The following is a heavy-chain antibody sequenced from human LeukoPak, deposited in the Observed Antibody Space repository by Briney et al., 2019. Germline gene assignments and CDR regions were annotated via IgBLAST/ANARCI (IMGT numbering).Heavy chain of an antibody. Sequence: SETLSLTCTVSGGSISSYYWSWIRQPPGKGLEWIGYIYYSGSTNYNPSLKSRVTISVDTSKNQFSLKLSSVTAADTAVYYCARGPVISSSSGYILDYWGQGTLVTVSS. CDR1: GGSISSYY. D-gene: IGHD3-22*01. J-gene: IGHJ4*02. CDR3: ARGPVISSSSGYILDY. V-gene: IGHV4-59*01. CDR2: IYYSGST.